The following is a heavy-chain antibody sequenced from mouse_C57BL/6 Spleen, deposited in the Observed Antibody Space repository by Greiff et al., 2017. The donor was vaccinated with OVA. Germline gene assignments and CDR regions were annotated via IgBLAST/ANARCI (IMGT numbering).Heavy chain of an antibody. V-gene: IGHV1-42*01. D-gene: IGHD1-1*01. CDR3: ARDYYGSSYRFAY. CDR2: INPSTGGT. CDR1: GYSFTGYY. Sequence: EVQLQQSGPELVKPGASVKISCKASGYSFTGYYMNWVKKSPEKSLEWIGEINPSTGGTTYNQKFKAKATLTVDKSSSTAYMQLKSLTSEDSAVYYCARDYYGSSYRFAYWGQGTLVTVSA. J-gene: IGHJ3*01.